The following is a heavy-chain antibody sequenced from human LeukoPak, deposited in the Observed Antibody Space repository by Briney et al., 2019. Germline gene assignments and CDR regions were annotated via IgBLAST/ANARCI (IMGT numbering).Heavy chain of an antibody. CDR1: GGSFSGYY. V-gene: IGHV3-23*01. Sequence: PSETLSLTCAVYGGSFSGYYWSWIRQPPGKGLEWVSAISGSGGSTYYADSVKGRFTISRDNSKNTLYLQMNSLRAEDTAVYYCAKASRYYGSGSPFDYWGQGTLVTVSS. CDR2: ISGSGGST. CDR3: AKASRYYGSGSPFDY. D-gene: IGHD3-10*01. J-gene: IGHJ4*02.